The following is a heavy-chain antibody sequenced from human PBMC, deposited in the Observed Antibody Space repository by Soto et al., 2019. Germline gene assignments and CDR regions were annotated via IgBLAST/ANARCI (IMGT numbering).Heavy chain of an antibody. CDR2: IYWDDDK. CDR3: ARGYSSSWYGSNWFDP. V-gene: IGHV2-5*02. Sequence: QITLKESGPPLVKPTQTLTLTCTFSGFSLSTSGVGVGWIRQPPGKALEWLALIYWDDDKRYSPSLKSRLTITKDTSKNQVVLTMTNMDPVDTATYYCARGYSSSWYGSNWFDPWGQGTLVTVSS. CDR1: GFSLSTSGVG. J-gene: IGHJ5*02. D-gene: IGHD6-13*01.